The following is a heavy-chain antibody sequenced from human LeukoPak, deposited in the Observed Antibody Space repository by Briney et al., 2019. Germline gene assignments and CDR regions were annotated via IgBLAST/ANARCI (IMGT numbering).Heavy chain of an antibody. Sequence: GGSLRLSCAASGFTFSNYNMNWVRQAPGTGLEWVSSISGSGSYIYYADSVKGRFTISRDNSKNTLYLQMNSLRAEDTAVYYCAKGEIAVAEGLFDYWGQGTLVTVSS. J-gene: IGHJ4*02. CDR3: AKGEIAVAEGLFDY. CDR2: ISGSGSYI. D-gene: IGHD6-19*01. V-gene: IGHV3-21*01. CDR1: GFTFSNYN.